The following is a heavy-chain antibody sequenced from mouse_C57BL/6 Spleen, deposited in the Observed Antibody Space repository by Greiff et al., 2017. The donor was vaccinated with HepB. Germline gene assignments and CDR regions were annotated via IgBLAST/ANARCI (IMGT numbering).Heavy chain of an antibody. CDR3: ARDRGYSWCAY. J-gene: IGHJ3*01. D-gene: IGHD2-3*01. CDR2: ISYDGSN. CDR1: GYSITSGYY. Sequence: EVQVVESGPGLVKPSQSLSLTCSVTGYSITSGYYWNWIRQFPGNKLEWMGYISYDGSNNYNPSLKNRISITRDTSKNQFFLKLNSVTTEDTATYYCARDRGYSWCAYWGQGTLVTVSA. V-gene: IGHV3-6*01.